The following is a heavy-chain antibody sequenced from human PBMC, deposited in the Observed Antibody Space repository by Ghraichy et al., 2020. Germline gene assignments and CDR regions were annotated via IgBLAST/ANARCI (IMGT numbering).Heavy chain of an antibody. J-gene: IGHJ4*02. CDR3: AKDRLDQLLQFDY. V-gene: IGHV3-23*01. D-gene: IGHD2-2*01. Sequence: GESLNISCAASGFTFSNYAMSWVRQAPGKGLEWVSSIGGSGVRADYADSVKGRFTLSRDNSKNTIYLHMNSLRADDTALYYCAKDRLDQLLQFDYWGQGILVTVSS. CDR2: IGGSGVRA. CDR1: GFTFSNYA.